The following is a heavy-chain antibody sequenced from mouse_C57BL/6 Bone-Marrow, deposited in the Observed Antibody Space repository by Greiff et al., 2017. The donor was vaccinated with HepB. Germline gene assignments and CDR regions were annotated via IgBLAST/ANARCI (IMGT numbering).Heavy chain of an antibody. D-gene: IGHD2-3*01. CDR3: ARDGYYEFAY. Sequence: VQLQQSGPVLVKPGASVKMSCKASGYTFTDYYMNWVKQSHGKSLEWIGVINPYNGGTSYNQKFKGKATLTVDKSSSTAYMELNSLTSEDSAVYYCARDGYYEFAYWGQGTLVTVSA. V-gene: IGHV1-19*01. CDR2: INPYNGGT. CDR1: GYTFTDYY. J-gene: IGHJ3*01.